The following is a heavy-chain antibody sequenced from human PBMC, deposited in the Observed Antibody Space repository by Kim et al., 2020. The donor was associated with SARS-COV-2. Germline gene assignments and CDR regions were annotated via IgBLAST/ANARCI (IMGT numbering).Heavy chain of an antibody. Sequence: GGSLRLSCAASGFTFDDYAMHWVRQAPGKGLEWVSLISGDGGSTYYADSVKGRFTISRDNSKNSLYLQMNSLRTEDTALYYCAKDPCSSTSCAPDVWGKGTTVTVSS. CDR2: ISGDGGST. D-gene: IGHD2-2*01. CDR1: GFTFDDYA. V-gene: IGHV3-43*02. J-gene: IGHJ6*04. CDR3: AKDPCSSTSCAPDV.